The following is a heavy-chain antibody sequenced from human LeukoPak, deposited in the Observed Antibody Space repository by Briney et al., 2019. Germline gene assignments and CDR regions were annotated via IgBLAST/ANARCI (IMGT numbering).Heavy chain of an antibody. CDR1: GYTFTSYD. CDR3: ARSLVYSGSYSYYYYYMDV. D-gene: IGHD1-26*01. CDR2: MNPNSGNT. V-gene: IGHV1-8*03. Sequence: ASVKVSCKASGYTFTSYDINWVRQATGQGLEWVGWMNPNSGNTGYAQKFQGRVTITRNTSISTAHMELSSLRSEDTAVYYCARSLVYSGSYSYYYYYMDVWGKGTTVTVSS. J-gene: IGHJ6*03.